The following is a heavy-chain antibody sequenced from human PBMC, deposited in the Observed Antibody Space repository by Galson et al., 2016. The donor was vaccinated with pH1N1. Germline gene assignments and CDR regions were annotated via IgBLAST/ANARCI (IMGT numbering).Heavy chain of an antibody. Sequence: LVKPTQTLTLTCTFSGFSVSTSGMCVTWIRQPPGKALEWLARIHWDDDKYYSTSLKTRLTISKDTSKNQVVLTMTNMDPVDTATYYCARMNYGDYSYYFDYWGQGELVTVSS. CDR1: GFSVSTSGMC. D-gene: IGHD4-17*01. CDR2: IHWDDDK. V-gene: IGHV2-70*11. CDR3: ARMNYGDYSYYFDY. J-gene: IGHJ4*02.